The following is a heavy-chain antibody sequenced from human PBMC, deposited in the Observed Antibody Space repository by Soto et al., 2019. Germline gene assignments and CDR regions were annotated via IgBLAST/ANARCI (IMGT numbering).Heavy chain of an antibody. V-gene: IGHV1-3*04. CDR1: GYIFSNYA. Sequence: ASVKVSCKASGYIFSNYAIHCFLQAPGQGLEWMGWINTGNGNTKFSQKFQGRVTITRDTSASTVYMELTSLRSEDTAVYYCARDRSGRNFFDPWGQGTVVTVSS. CDR2: INTGNGNT. J-gene: IGHJ5*02. CDR3: ARDRSGRNFFDP. D-gene: IGHD1-7*01.